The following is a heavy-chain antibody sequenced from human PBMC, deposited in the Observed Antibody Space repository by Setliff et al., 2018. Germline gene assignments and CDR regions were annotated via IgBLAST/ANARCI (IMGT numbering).Heavy chain of an antibody. D-gene: IGHD4-4*01. CDR2: INTSTGNP. J-gene: IGHJ6*03. V-gene: IGHV7-4-1*02. CDR1: GYTFSSYA. CDR3: ARASRFGTTVWKGDYYMDV. Sequence: ASVKVSCKASGYTFSSYAMGWMRQAPGQRLEWMGWINTSTGNPSYAQYFTGRLVFSLDTSVSTAYLQISSLKAEDSAVYYCARASRFGTTVWKGDYYMDVWGKGTTVTVSS.